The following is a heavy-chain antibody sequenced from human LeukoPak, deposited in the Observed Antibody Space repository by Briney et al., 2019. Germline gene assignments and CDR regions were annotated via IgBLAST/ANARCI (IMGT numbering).Heavy chain of an antibody. V-gene: IGHV3-23*01. J-gene: IGHJ5*02. CDR2: ISGSGGST. CDR1: GFTFSSYW. D-gene: IGHD6-19*01. Sequence: PGGSLRLSCAVSGFTFSSYWMTWVRQAPGKGLEWVSAISGSGGSTYYADSVKGRFTISRDNSKNTLYLQMNSLRAEDTAVYYCAKGPSSGPNWFDPWGQGTLVTVSS. CDR3: AKGPSSGPNWFDP.